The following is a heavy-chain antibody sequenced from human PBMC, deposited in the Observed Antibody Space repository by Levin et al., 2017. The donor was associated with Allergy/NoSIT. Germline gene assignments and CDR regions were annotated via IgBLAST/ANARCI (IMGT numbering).Heavy chain of an antibody. J-gene: IGHJ4*01. V-gene: IGHV1-2*02. CDR2: INPNSGGT. CDR3: AREPPYDSSCSHVLNSVYVDY. CDR1: GYTFTGYY. D-gene: IGHD3-22*01. Sequence: ASVKVSCKASGYTFTGYYIHWVRQAPGQGLEWMGWINPNSGGTNYAQNFQGRVTMTRDTSISTAYMELRRLTSDDTAVYYCAREPPYDSSCSHVLNSVYVDYVGHGTLVNVSS.